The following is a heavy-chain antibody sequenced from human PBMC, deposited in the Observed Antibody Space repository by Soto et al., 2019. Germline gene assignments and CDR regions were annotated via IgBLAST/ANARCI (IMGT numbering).Heavy chain of an antibody. CDR3: VFDRSGYYLSWFDP. CDR1: GGTFSIYA. CDR2: IIPIFGTA. J-gene: IGHJ5*02. D-gene: IGHD3-22*01. Sequence: GASVKVSCKASGGTFSIYAISWVRQAPGQGLEWMGGIIPIFGTANYAQKFQGRVTITADESTSTAYMELSSLRSEDTAVYYCVFDRSGYYLSWFDPWGQGTLVTVSS. V-gene: IGHV1-69*13.